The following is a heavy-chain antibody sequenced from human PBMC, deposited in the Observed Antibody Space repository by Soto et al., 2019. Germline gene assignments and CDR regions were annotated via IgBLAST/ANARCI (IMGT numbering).Heavy chain of an antibody. CDR3: ATGAPRPPSNYYGFDI. V-gene: IGHV3-23*01. CDR2: ISGSGGAT. CDR1: KVTFRSYV. D-gene: IGHD6-6*01. J-gene: IGHJ6*02. Sequence: ELQLLESGGGLVQPGGSLRLSCAASKVTFRSYVMNWVRQAPGKGLEWVAAISGSGGATYYAESVKGRFTVSRDNSKSTLFLQMNSLGAEDTAVYFCATGAPRPPSNYYGFDIWGQGTTVTVS.